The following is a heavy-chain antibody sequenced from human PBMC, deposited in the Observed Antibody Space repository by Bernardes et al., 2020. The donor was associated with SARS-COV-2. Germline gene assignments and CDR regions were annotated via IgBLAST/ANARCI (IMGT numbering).Heavy chain of an antibody. D-gene: IGHD3-10*01. Sequence: GGSLILSCAASGFTFSSYWMHWVRQTPGKGLVWVSVINPDGSRTTYADSVKGRFTISRDNAKNTLYLKMNSLGAEDTAVYYCAYYNGKYIDFGYWGLGTLVTVSS. CDR2: INPDGSRT. CDR3: AYYNGKYIDFGY. CDR1: GFTFSSYW. J-gene: IGHJ4*02. V-gene: IGHV3-74*01.